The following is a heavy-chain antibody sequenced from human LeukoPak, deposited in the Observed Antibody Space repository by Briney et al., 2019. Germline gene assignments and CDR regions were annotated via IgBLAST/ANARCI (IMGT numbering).Heavy chain of an antibody. CDR3: ARGGYCSGGICYSYNAFDV. CDR1: GFTFSYYE. CDR2: ISSSVTTI. V-gene: IGHV3-48*03. J-gene: IGHJ3*01. Sequence: GGSLRLSCAASGFTFSYYEMNWVRRAPGKGLEWVSYISSSVTTINYADSVKGRFTISRDNAKYSLYLQMNSLRAEDTAVYYRARGGYCSGGICYSYNAFDVWGQGTMVTVSS. D-gene: IGHD2-15*01.